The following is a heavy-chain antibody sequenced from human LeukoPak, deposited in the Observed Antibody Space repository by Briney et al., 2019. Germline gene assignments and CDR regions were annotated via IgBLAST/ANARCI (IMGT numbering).Heavy chain of an antibody. J-gene: IGHJ6*02. CDR3: ARDRELRYCSSTSCYNYFGMDV. CDR1: GFTFSSYN. Sequence: GGSLRLSCAASGFTFSSYNMNWARQAPGKGLEWVSSISSSSSYIYYADSVKGRFTISRDNAKNSLYLQMNSLGAEDTALYYCARDRELRYCSSTSCYNYFGMDVWGQGTTVTVSS. D-gene: IGHD2-2*02. V-gene: IGHV3-21*01. CDR2: ISSSSSYI.